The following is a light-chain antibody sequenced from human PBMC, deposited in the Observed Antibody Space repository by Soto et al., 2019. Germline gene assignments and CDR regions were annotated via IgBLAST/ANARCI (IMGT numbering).Light chain of an antibody. Sequence: EVVLTQSPVTLSVSPGERATLSCRASQSVSNNLAWYQQKPGQAPRLLIYGASTRATGIPARFSGSGSGTEFPLPHHRPAVEGFCSLFRQEDYYLLPFGQGTKLEIK. CDR1: QSVSNN. V-gene: IGKV3-15*01. CDR2: GAS. CDR3: QEDYYLLP. J-gene: IGKJ2*01.